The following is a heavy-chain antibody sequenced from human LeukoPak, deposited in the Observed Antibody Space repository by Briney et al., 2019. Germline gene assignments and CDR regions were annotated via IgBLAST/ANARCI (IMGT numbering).Heavy chain of an antibody. V-gene: IGHV1-8*01. CDR2: MNPNSGNT. J-gene: IGHJ6*02. Sequence: ASVKVSCKASGYTFTSYDINWVRQATGQGLERMGWMNPNSGNTGYAQKFQGRVTMTRNTSISTAYMELSSLRSEDTAVYYCARGIVFCGGGSCYDGMDVWGQGTTVTVSS. D-gene: IGHD2-15*01. CDR3: ARGIVFCGGGSCYDGMDV. CDR1: GYTFTSYD.